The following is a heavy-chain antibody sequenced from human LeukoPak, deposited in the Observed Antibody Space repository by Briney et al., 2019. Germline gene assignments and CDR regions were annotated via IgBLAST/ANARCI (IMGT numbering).Heavy chain of an antibody. D-gene: IGHD3-10*01. CDR3: AKGTGVRGALGAFDI. CDR2: ISGSGGST. CDR1: GFTFSSYA. Sequence: GGSLRLSCAASGFTFSSYAMSWVRQAPGKGLEWVLAISGSGGSTYYADSVKGRFTISRDNSKNTLYLQMNSLRAEDTAVYYCAKGTGVRGALGAFDIWGQGTMVTVSS. V-gene: IGHV3-23*01. J-gene: IGHJ3*02.